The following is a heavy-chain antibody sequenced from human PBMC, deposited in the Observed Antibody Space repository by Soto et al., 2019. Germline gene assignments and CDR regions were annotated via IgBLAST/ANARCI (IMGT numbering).Heavy chain of an antibody. CDR2: IGALLYNDAT. V-gene: IGHV1-18*01. Sequence: QIQVVQSEVEVKRPGASVRISCKASGYTLDNHAVTWVRQAPGQGLEWMGWIGALLYNDATNHARQSPGRRTMARDTSPNTVYMDLGSLRSDDTAVYYCARGTKGAGGRYFDLWGRGTLVVVSS. D-gene: IGHD2-8*01. J-gene: IGHJ2*01. CDR1: GYTLDNHA. CDR3: ARGTKGAGGRYFDL.